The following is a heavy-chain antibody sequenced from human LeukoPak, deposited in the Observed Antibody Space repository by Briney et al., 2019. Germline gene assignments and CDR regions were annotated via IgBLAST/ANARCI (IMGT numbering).Heavy chain of an antibody. CDR2: ISSNGGST. J-gene: IGHJ4*02. D-gene: IGHD1-1*01. CDR1: GFHFSNYA. CDR3: ARGFLQLTPYYFDY. V-gene: IGHV3-64*01. Sequence: GGSLRLSCAGSGFHFSNYAMHWVRPAPGKGLEYVSAISSNGGSTYYANAVKGRFTISRDNYKNTLYLQMGSLRVDDTGVYYCARGFLQLTPYYFDYWGQGTLVTVSS.